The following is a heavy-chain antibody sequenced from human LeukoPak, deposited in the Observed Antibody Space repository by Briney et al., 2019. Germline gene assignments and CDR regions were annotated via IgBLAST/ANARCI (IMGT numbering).Heavy chain of an antibody. CDR1: GFTFDDYA. D-gene: IGHD3-3*01. CDR3: AKDKDFGVITDGLDY. Sequence: PGGSLRLSCAASGFTFDDYAIHWVRQAPGKGLEWVSGVSWNSGGVGYADSVKGRFTISRDNAKNSLYLQMNSLITEDSAFYYCAKDKDFGVITDGLDYWGQGILVTVSS. CDR2: VSWNSGGV. J-gene: IGHJ4*02. V-gene: IGHV3-9*01.